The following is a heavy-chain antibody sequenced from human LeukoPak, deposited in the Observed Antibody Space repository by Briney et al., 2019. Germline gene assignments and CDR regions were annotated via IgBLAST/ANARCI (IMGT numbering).Heavy chain of an antibody. Sequence: GASVKVSCKASGYTFTGSYMHWVRQAPGQGLEWVGWINLNNGGTNHAQKSQGRVTMTSDTSISTAYMELSSLRFDDTAVYYCARTAGGSGRWGDNWFDPWGQGTLVTVSS. CDR3: ARTAGGSGRWGDNWFDP. CDR1: GYTFTGSY. D-gene: IGHD3-10*01. CDR2: INLNNGGT. V-gene: IGHV1-2*02. J-gene: IGHJ5*02.